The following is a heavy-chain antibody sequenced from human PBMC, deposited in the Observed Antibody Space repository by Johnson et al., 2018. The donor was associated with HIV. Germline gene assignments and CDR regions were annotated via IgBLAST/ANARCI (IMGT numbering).Heavy chain of an antibody. D-gene: IGHD1-26*01. CDR2: TWFDGTNQ. V-gene: IGHV3-33*01. Sequence: QVQLVESGGGVVQPGTSLRLSCVPSGFTFSSYGMHWVRQAPGKGLEWVATTWFDGTNQYYANSVRGRFTISRDNATNTLYLQMNSLRDEDSAVYYCARGGGSYYRDAFDIWGQGTMVTVSS. CDR3: ARGGGSYYRDAFDI. J-gene: IGHJ3*02. CDR1: GFTFSSYG.